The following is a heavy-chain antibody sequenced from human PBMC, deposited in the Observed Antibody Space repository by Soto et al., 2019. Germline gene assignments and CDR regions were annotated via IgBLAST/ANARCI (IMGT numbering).Heavy chain of an antibody. CDR3: ARLVVVVPAAINYYYYYMDV. V-gene: IGHV4-59*08. D-gene: IGHD2-2*01. CDR2: IYYSGST. CDR1: GGSISIYY. Sequence: PSGTMSLTFTVSGGSISIYYWSWIRQPPGKGLEWIGYIYYSGSTNYNPSLKSRVTISVDTSKNQFSLKLSSVTAADTAVYYCARLVVVVPAAINYYYYYMDVWGKGTTVTVSS. J-gene: IGHJ6*03.